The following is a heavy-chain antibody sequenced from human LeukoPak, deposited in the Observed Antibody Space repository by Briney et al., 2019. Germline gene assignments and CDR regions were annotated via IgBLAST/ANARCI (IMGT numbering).Heavy chain of an antibody. Sequence: GASVKVSCKASGYTFTKYGTTWVRQAPGQGPEWVGLISAYNGHTESAQKFQGRVTKTTDTSTNTAYIELRSLRSDDTAVYYCARTGIDYGDYGLLDYWGQGSLVTVSS. CDR3: ARTGIDYGDYGLLDY. D-gene: IGHD4-17*01. CDR1: GYTFTKYG. V-gene: IGHV1-18*01. J-gene: IGHJ4*02. CDR2: ISAYNGHT.